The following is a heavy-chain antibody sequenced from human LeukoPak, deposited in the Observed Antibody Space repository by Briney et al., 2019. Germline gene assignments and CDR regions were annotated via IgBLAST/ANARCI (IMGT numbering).Heavy chain of an antibody. J-gene: IGHJ5*02. D-gene: IGHD3-22*01. Sequence: GGSLRLSCAASGFIFNNYGLIWVRQAPGKGREGVSAISNDGGGTNYADFVKGRFTISRDNSKNTLFLQMNSLRAEDTALYYCAKGSSGYFVDLWGQGTLVTVSS. V-gene: IGHV3-23*01. CDR1: GFIFNNYG. CDR3: AKGSSGYFVDL. CDR2: ISNDGGGT.